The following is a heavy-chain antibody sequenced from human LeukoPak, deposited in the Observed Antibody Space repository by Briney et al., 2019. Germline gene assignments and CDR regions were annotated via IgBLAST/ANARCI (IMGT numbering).Heavy chain of an antibody. Sequence: PSGTLSLTCAVSGGSISSSNWWSWVRQPPGKGLEWIGEIYHSGSTNYNPSLKSRVTTSVDKSKNQFSLKLSSVTAADTAVYYCARPGTPNYYYYYMDVWGKGTTVTVSS. CDR3: ARPGTPNYYYYYMDV. D-gene: IGHD1-1*01. CDR1: GGSISSSNW. V-gene: IGHV4-4*02. J-gene: IGHJ6*03. CDR2: IYHSGST.